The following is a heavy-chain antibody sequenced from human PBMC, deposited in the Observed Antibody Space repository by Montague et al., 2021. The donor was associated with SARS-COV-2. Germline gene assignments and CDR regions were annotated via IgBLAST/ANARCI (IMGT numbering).Heavy chain of an antibody. CDR1: GFSVNNIY. CDR3: VRQGQYCGGDCYAADL. CDR2: IHTGGNK. V-gene: IGHV3-66*04. J-gene: IGHJ5*02. D-gene: IGHD2-21*02. Sequence: SLSLSLSASGFSVNNIYMGWVRQAPGKGLEWVSVIHTGGNKFYADSVRGRFTISRDYLRNIVDLQMNGLRADDTALYYCVRQGQYCGGDCYAADLWGQGTLVTVSS.